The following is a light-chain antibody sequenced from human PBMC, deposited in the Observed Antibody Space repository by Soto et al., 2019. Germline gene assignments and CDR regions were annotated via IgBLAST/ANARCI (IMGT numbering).Light chain of an antibody. V-gene: IGKV1-5*03. J-gene: IGKJ1*01. CDR1: QTISSW. CDR2: KAS. Sequence: DIQMTQSPSTLSGSVGDRVTITCRASQTISSWLAWYQQKPGKAPKLLIYKASTLKSGVPSRFSGSGSGTEFPLTSSSLQPDDFATYYCQHDNSYSEAFGQGTKVELK. CDR3: QHDNSYSEA.